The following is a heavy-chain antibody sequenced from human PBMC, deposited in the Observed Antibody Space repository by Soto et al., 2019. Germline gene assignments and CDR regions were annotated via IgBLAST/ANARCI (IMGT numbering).Heavy chain of an antibody. CDR3: ARHFDYVWGSLKFDY. J-gene: IGHJ4*02. CDR2: IYYSGST. CDR1: GGSISSSSYY. V-gene: IGHV4-39*01. Sequence: SETLSLTCTVSGGSISSSSYYWGWIRQPPGKGLEWIGSIYYSGSTYYNPSLKSRVTISVDTSKNQFSLKLSSVTAADTAVYYCARHFDYVWGSLKFDYWGQGTLVTVSS. D-gene: IGHD3-16*01.